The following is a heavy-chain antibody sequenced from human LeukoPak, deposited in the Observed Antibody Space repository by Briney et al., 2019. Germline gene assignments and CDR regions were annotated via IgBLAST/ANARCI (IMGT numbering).Heavy chain of an antibody. CDR3: ARAVSGRFDY. CDR2: IYYSGST. CDR1: GGSISSYY. Sequence: SETLSLTCTVSGGSISSYYWSWIRQPPGKGLEWIGYIYYSGSTNYNPSLKSRVTISVGTSKNQFSLKLSSVTAADTAMYYCARAVSGRFDYWGQGTLVTVSS. J-gene: IGHJ4*02. D-gene: IGHD6-19*01. V-gene: IGHV4-59*08.